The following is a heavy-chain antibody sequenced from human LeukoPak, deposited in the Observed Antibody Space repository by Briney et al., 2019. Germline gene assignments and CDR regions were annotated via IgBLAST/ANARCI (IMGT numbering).Heavy chain of an antibody. D-gene: IGHD3-22*01. CDR1: GYTFTGYY. J-gene: IGHJ4*02. Sequence: ASVKVSCKASGYTFTGYYMHWVRQAPGQGLEWMGRINPNSGGTNYAQKFQGRVTMTRDTSISTAYMELGRLRSDDTAVYYCARGGYDSSGSGDYWGQGTLVTVSS. CDR3: ARGGYDSSGSGDY. CDR2: INPNSGGT. V-gene: IGHV1-2*06.